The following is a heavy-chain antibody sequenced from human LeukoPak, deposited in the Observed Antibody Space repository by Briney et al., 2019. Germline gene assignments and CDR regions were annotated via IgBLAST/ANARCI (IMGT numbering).Heavy chain of an antibody. D-gene: IGHD6-13*01. CDR2: IIPILGIA. Sequence: SVKVSCKASGGTFSSYAISWVRQAPGQGLEWMGRIIPILGIANYAQKFQGRVTMTEDTSTDTAYMGLSSLRSEDTAVYYCAPSGRSSWWAGWGQGTLVTVSS. CDR3: APSGRSSWWAG. J-gene: IGHJ4*02. CDR1: GGTFSSYA. V-gene: IGHV1-69*04.